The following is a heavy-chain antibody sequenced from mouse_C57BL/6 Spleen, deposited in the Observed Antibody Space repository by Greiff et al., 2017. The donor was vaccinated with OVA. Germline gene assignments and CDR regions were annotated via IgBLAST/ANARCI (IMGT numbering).Heavy chain of an antibody. D-gene: IGHD2-1*01. J-gene: IGHJ4*01. CDR2: IHPSDSDT. CDR1: GYTFTSYW. CDR3: AAYGNYVEMDY. Sequence: VQLQQPGAELVKPGASVKVSCKASGYTFTSYWMHWVKQRPGQDLEWIGRIHPSDSDTNYNQKFKGKATLTVDKSSSTAYMQLSSLTSEDSAVYYCAAYGNYVEMDYWGQGTSVTVSS. V-gene: IGHV1-74*01.